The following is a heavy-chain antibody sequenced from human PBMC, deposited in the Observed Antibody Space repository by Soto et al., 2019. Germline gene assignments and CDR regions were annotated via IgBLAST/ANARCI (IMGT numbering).Heavy chain of an antibody. CDR1: GFTFSSYW. Sequence: GESLKISCAASGFTFSSYWMSWVRQAPGKGLEWVANIKQDGSEKYYVDSVKGRFTISRDNAKNSLYLQMNSLRAEDTAVYYCARGTSGWYPWGAFDIWGQGTMVTVSS. CDR2: IKQDGSEK. J-gene: IGHJ3*02. D-gene: IGHD6-19*01. CDR3: ARGTSGWYPWGAFDI. V-gene: IGHV3-7*01.